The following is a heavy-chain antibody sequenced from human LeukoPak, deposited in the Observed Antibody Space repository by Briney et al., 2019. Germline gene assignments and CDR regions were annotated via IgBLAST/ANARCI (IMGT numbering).Heavy chain of an antibody. J-gene: IGHJ4*02. Sequence: GESLKISCKGSGYNFTNYWISWVRQMPGKGLEWMGRIDPSNSYTNYSPPFQGHVTISADRSISTAYLQWNSLKASDTAMYYCARHADYHILTGFDYWGQGTLVTAS. V-gene: IGHV5-10-1*01. CDR2: IDPSNSYT. D-gene: IGHD3-9*01. CDR3: ARHADYHILTGFDY. CDR1: GYNFTNYW.